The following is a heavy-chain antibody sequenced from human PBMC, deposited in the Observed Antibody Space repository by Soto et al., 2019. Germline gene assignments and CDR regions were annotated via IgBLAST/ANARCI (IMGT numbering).Heavy chain of an antibody. CDR1: GGSISSYY. Sequence: SETLSLTCTVSGGSISSYYWSWIRQPPGKGLEWIGYIYYSGSTNYNPSLKSRVTISVDTSKNQFSLKLSSVTAADTAVYYCARGAAATTYYYYGMDVWGQGTTVTVSS. D-gene: IGHD2-15*01. CDR3: ARGAAATTYYYYGMDV. CDR2: IYYSGST. J-gene: IGHJ6*02. V-gene: IGHV4-59*01.